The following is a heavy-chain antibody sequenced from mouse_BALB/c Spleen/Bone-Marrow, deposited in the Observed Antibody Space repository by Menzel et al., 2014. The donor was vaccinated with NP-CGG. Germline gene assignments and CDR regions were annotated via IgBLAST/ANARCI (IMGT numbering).Heavy chain of an antibody. CDR3: ARWRYAMDY. CDR1: GYSITSDYA. D-gene: IGHD2-14*01. V-gene: IGHV3-2*02. Sequence: DVKLVESGPGLVKPSQSLSLTCTVTGYSITSDYAWNRIRQFPGNKLEWMGYISYSGSTSYNPSLKSRISITRDTSKNQFFLQLNSVTTEDTATYYCARWRYAMDYWGQGTSVTVSS. J-gene: IGHJ4*01. CDR2: ISYSGST.